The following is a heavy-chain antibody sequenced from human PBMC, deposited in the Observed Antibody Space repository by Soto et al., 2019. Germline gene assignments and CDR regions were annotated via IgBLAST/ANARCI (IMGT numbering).Heavy chain of an antibody. CDR3: TRSPKERGGGYSGYDWNYYYYGMDV. V-gene: IGHV3-73*01. CDR1: GFTFSGSA. Sequence: GGSLRLSCAASGFTFSGSAMHWVRQASGKGLEWVGRIRSKANSYATAYAASVKGRFTISRDDSKNTAYLQMNSLKTEDTAVYYCTRSPKERGGGYSGYDWNYYYYGMDVWGQGTTVTVSS. D-gene: IGHD5-12*01. J-gene: IGHJ6*02. CDR2: IRSKANSYAT.